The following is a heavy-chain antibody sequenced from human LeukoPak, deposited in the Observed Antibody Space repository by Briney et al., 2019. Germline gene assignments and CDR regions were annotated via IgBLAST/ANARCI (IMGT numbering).Heavy chain of an antibody. J-gene: IGHJ4*02. V-gene: IGHV3-7*01. Sequence: PGGSLRLSCVGSGFTFSRYWLNWVRQAPGKGPEWVANMNQDGSEIYYLDSVKGRFTISRDNAKNSVYLQMNSLRAEDTAVYYCARGNSRLPYDSSGLPFDYWGQGTLVTVSS. D-gene: IGHD3-22*01. CDR1: GFTFSRYW. CDR2: MNQDGSEI. CDR3: ARGNSRLPYDSSGLPFDY.